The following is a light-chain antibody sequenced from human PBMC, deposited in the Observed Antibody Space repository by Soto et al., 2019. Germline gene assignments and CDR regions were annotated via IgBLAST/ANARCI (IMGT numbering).Light chain of an antibody. V-gene: IGLV2-8*01. CDR2: EVS. CDR3: SSYVSGNTGV. J-gene: IGLJ3*02. CDR1: SSDVGGYNY. Sequence: QSALTQPASVSGSPGQSITISCTGTSSDVGGYNYVSWFQQYPGKAPKLMIFEVSKRPSGVPDRFSGSKSGNTASLTVSGLQTDDEADYFCSSYVSGNTGVFGGGTKLTVL.